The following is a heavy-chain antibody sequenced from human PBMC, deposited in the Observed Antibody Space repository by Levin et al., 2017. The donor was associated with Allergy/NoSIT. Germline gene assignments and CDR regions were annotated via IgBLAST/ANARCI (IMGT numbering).Heavy chain of an antibody. D-gene: IGHD3-22*01. V-gene: IGHV4-30-2*01. Sequence: SQTLSLTCGVSGDSISSGGYSWNWLRQAPGKGMEWIGYIFQSGNTYYNPSLKSRVTMSVDRSNNQFSLRLSSVTAADTAVYYCARGPSVMIVNPLLDYWGQGTLVTVSS. CDR2: IFQSGNT. CDR3: ARGPSVMIVNPLLDY. J-gene: IGHJ4*02. CDR1: GDSISSGGYS.